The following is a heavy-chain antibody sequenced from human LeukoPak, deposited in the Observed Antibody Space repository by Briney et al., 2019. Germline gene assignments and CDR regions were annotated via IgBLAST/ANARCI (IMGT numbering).Heavy chain of an antibody. Sequence: GGSLRLSCAVSGFTFSSYAMSWVRQAPGKGLEWDSAISGSGGSTYYADSVKGRFTISRDNSKNTLYLQMNSLRAEDTAVYYCATRGIAVAGYFDYWGQGTLVTVSS. CDR1: GFTFSSYA. CDR3: ATRGIAVAGYFDY. D-gene: IGHD6-19*01. CDR2: ISGSGGST. V-gene: IGHV3-23*01. J-gene: IGHJ4*02.